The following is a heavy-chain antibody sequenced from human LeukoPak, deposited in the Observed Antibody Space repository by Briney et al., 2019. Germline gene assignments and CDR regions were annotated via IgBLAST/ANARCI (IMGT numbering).Heavy chain of an antibody. Sequence: ASVKVSCKVSGYTFTSYDINWVRQATGQGLEWMGWMNPNSGNTGYAQKFQGRVTMTRNTSISTAYMELSSLRSEDTAMYYCYLLLAAAGTNCDYWGQGTLVTVSS. CDR2: MNPNSGNT. CDR1: GYTFTSYD. J-gene: IGHJ4*02. D-gene: IGHD6-13*01. CDR3: YLLLAAAGTNCDY. V-gene: IGHV1-8*01.